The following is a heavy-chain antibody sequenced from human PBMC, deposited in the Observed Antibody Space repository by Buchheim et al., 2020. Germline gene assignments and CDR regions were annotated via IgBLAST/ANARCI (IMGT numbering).Heavy chain of an antibody. D-gene: IGHD2-15*01. CDR1: GYTFTSYA. CDR2: INAGNGNT. J-gene: IGHJ6*02. V-gene: IGHV1-3*01. CDR3: ARVAATPYGMDV. Sequence: QVQLVQSGAEVKKPGASVKVSCKASGYTFTSYAMHWVRQAPGQRLEWMGWINAGNGNTKYSQKFQGWVTMTRDTSISTAYMELSRRRSDDTAVYYCARVAATPYGMDVWGQGTT.